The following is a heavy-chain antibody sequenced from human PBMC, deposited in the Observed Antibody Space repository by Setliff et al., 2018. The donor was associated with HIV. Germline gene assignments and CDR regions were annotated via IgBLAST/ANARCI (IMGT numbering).Heavy chain of an antibody. CDR2: MNPNSGNT. Sequence: ASVKVSCKASGYTFTNYDINWVRQATGQGLEWMGWMNPNSGNTRYAQKFQGRVTMTRDTSTSTVFMDMSSLRSEDTAVYYCAGIRGGDAFDIWGQGTMVTVSS. CDR1: GYTFTNYD. D-gene: IGHD3-10*01. J-gene: IGHJ3*02. CDR3: AGIRGGDAFDI. V-gene: IGHV1-8*02.